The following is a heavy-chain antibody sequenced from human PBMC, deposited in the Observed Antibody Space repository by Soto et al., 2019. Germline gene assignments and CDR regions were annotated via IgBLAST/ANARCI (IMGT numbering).Heavy chain of an antibody. CDR3: ATVPRIQLWFAYYYGMDV. V-gene: IGHV1-18*01. J-gene: IGHJ6*02. CDR2: ISAYTDTP. D-gene: IGHD5-18*01. CDR1: GYTFTNFG. Sequence: ASVKVSCKASGYTFTNFGVTWVRRAPGQGLEWMGWISAYTDTPNYAQKFQGRVTITADESTSTAYMELSSLRSEDTAVYYCATVPRIQLWFAYYYGMDVWGQGTTVTVSS.